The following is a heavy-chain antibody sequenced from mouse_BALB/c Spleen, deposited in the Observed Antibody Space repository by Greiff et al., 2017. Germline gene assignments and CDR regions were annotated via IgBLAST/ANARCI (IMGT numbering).Heavy chain of an antibody. CDR2: ISYSGST. V-gene: IGHV3-8*02. CDR1: GDSITSGY. Sequence: VQLQQSGPSLVKPSQTLSLTCSVTGDSITSGYWNWIRKFPGNKLEYMGYISYSGSTYYNPSLKSRISITRDTSKNQYYLQLNSVTTEDTATYYCARYYGSSYSYWYFDVWGAGTTVTVSS. J-gene: IGHJ1*01. D-gene: IGHD1-1*01. CDR3: ARYYGSSYSYWYFDV.